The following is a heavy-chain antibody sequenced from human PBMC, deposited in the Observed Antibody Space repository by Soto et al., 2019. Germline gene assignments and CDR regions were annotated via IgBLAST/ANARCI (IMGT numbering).Heavy chain of an antibody. Sequence: ASVKVSCKPCGSTFTSYDINWVRQATGHGLEWMGWINPNSGNIGNAQKFQGRVTMTRDTAIRTAYMEVSRLRSDDTAVYYCARGRASGSYYLLDYWGQGTLVTVSS. CDR1: GSTFTSYD. D-gene: IGHD3-10*01. J-gene: IGHJ4*02. V-gene: IGHV1-8*01. CDR2: INPNSGNI. CDR3: ARGRASGSYYLLDY.